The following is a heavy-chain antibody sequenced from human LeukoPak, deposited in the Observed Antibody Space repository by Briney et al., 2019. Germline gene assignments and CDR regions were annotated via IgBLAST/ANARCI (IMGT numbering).Heavy chain of an antibody. CDR2: LGGSGGSI. V-gene: IGHV3-23*01. J-gene: IGHJ4*02. D-gene: IGHD2-2*01. CDR1: GFTFNNYA. Sequence: GGSLRLSCAASGFTFNNYAMSWVRQAPGKGLEWVSGLGGSGGSINYADSVKGPFTISRDNSKNTLYLQMNSLRAEDTAVYWCAKGVDGYCSSDSCYAYDCWGQGTLVTVSS. CDR3: AKGVDGYCSSDSCYAYDC.